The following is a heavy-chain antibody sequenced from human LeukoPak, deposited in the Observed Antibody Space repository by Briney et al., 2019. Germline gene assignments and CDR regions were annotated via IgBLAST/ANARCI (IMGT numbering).Heavy chain of an antibody. Sequence: SETLSLTCTVSGGSISSYYWSWIRQPAGKGLEWIGRIYTSGSTNYNPSLKSRVTMSVDTSKNQFSLKLSSVTAADTAVYYCAREGGVEMATIVYYFDYWGQGTLVTVSS. CDR3: AREGGVEMATIVYYFDY. J-gene: IGHJ4*02. CDR2: IYTSGST. CDR1: GGSISSYY. V-gene: IGHV4-4*07. D-gene: IGHD5-24*01.